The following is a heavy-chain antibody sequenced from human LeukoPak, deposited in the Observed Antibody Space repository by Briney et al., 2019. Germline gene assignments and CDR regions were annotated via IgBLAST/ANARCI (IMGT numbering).Heavy chain of an antibody. CDR1: GFTFSSYS. CDR3: ARGYSRAAFDI. V-gene: IGHV3-21*01. J-gene: IGHJ3*02. Sequence: GGSLKLSCAASGFTFSSYSMNWVRQAPGKGLEWVSSIRSSSSFIYYADSVKGRFTVSRDNGKNSLLLQMNSLRAEDTALYYCARGYSRAAFDIWGQGTVVAVSS. CDR2: IRSSSSFI. D-gene: IGHD2-15*01.